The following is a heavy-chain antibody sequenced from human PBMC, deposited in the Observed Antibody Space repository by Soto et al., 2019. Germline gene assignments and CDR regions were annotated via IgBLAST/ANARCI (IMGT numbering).Heavy chain of an antibody. CDR2: IYSGGYT. CDR1: GFDVSNTD. V-gene: IGHV3-66*01. CDR3: AREAIIVIAAPEYYFDY. J-gene: IGHJ4*02. D-gene: IGHD3-22*01. Sequence: GGSLRLSCAASGFDVSNTDMSWVRQAPGKGLEWVSVIYSGGYTNYADSMKGRFIVSRDSPKNTLYLQMDSLRAEDTAVYYCAREAIIVIAAPEYYFDYWGQGTLVTVSS.